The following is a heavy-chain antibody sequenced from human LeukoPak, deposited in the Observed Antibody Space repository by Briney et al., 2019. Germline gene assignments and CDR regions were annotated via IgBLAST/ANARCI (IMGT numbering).Heavy chain of an antibody. Sequence: GGSLRLSCAASGFTFSSYAMSWVRQAPGKGLEWVSAISGSGGSTYYADSVKGRFTISRDNAKNSLYLQMNSLRAEDTAVYFCARDSNPNDGQVFYDAFDIWGQGTMVTVSS. D-gene: IGHD5/OR15-5a*01. V-gene: IGHV3-23*01. CDR1: GFTFSSYA. CDR3: ARDSNPNDGQVFYDAFDI. J-gene: IGHJ3*02. CDR2: ISGSGGST.